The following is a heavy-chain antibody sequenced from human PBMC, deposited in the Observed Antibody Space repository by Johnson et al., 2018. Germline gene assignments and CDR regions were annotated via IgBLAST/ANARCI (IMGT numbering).Heavy chain of an antibody. Sequence: VQLVESGGGLVQPGGSLRLSCVASGFTFSTYSMNWVRQAPGKGLEWVSYISGGTTTIYYADSVKGRFTISRENAKNSLYLQMNSLRDEDTAVYYCARGRWELLVGAGGQRGTYFDYWGQGTLVTVSS. V-gene: IGHV3-48*02. CDR2: ISGGTTTI. CDR1: GFTFSTYS. CDR3: ARGRWELLVGAGGQRGTYFDY. D-gene: IGHD1-26*01. J-gene: IGHJ4*02.